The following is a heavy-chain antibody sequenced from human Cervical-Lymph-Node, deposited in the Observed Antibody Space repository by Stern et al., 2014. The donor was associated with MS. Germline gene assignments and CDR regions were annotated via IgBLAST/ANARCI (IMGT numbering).Heavy chain of an antibody. V-gene: IGHV4-61*02. CDR1: GGSISSGNYY. CDR2: IYSSGST. CDR3: ARGNYDVLTDNGGHGFDI. D-gene: IGHD3-9*01. Sequence: VQLVESGPGLVKPSQTLSLTCTVSGGSISSGNYYWSWIRQPAGEGLEWIGRIYSSGSTQYNPPLKSRVTISADTFTNQFSLRLTSVTAADTAVYYCARGNYDVLTDNGGHGFDIWGQGTMVTVSS. J-gene: IGHJ3*02.